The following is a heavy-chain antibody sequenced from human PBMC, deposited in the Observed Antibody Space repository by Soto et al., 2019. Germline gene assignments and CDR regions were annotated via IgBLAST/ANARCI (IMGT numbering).Heavy chain of an antibody. Sequence: NPSETLSLTCTVSGGSINTFYWSWVRQPAGKGLEWIGRIFSSGSTSLNPSLESRVAMSVDTSKNHFSLNLSSVTAADMAVYYCAREGSYSAYNFAHGIQLWSFDFWGQGALVTVSS. V-gene: IGHV4-4*07. CDR2: IFSSGST. CDR1: GGSINTFY. J-gene: IGHJ4*02. CDR3: AREGSYSAYNFAHGIQLWSFDF. D-gene: IGHD5-12*01.